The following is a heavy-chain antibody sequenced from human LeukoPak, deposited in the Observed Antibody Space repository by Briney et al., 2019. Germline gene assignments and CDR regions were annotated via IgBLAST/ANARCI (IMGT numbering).Heavy chain of an antibody. J-gene: IGHJ5*02. CDR2: IIPIFGTA. CDR3: ARGARKRTSDWFDP. V-gene: IGHV1-69*05. Sequence: ASVKVSCKASGGTFSSYAISWVRQAPGQGLEWMGGIIPIFGTANYAQEFQGRVTITTDESTSTAYMELSSLRSEDTAVYYCARGARKRTSDWFDPWGQGTLVTVSS. CDR1: GGTFSSYA.